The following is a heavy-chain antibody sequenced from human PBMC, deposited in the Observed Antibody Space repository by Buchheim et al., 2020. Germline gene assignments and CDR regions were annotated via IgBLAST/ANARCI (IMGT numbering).Heavy chain of an antibody. CDR1: GFTFSSYA. CDR2: ISYDGSNK. CDR3: ARDAGGGYYYGFDY. V-gene: IGHV3-30*04. J-gene: IGHJ4*02. D-gene: IGHD3-22*01. Sequence: QVQLVESGGGVVQPGRSLRLSCAASGFTFSSYAMHWVRQAPGKGLEWVAVISYDGSNKYYADSVKGRFTISRDNSKNTLYLQMNSLRAEDTAVYYCARDAGGGYYYGFDYWGQGTL.